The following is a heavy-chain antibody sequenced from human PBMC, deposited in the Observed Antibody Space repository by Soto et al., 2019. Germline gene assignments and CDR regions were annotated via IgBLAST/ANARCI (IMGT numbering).Heavy chain of an antibody. D-gene: IGHD6-19*01. CDR3: ARWNSSGWYPSLCYFDY. V-gene: IGHV3-30-3*01. J-gene: IGHJ4*02. CDR1: GFTFSSYA. Sequence: QVQLVESGGGVVQPGRSLRLSCAASGFTFSSYAMHWVRQAPGKGLEWVAVISYDGSNKYYADSVKGRFTISRENSKNTLYLQMNSLRAEDTAVYYCARWNSSGWYPSLCYFDYCGQGTLVTVSS. CDR2: ISYDGSNK.